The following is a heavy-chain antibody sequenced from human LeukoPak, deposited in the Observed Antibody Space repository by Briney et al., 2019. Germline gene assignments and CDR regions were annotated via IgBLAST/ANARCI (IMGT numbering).Heavy chain of an antibody. V-gene: IGHV3-30-3*01. D-gene: IGHD3-10*01. CDR1: GFTLRNFS. J-gene: IGHJ3*02. CDR2: ISYDGSNK. Sequence: LRLPCGASGFTLRNFSIHWVRQAPGKGGEGVAVISYDGSNKYYVDSVKGRFTISRDNSKNTLYLQMNSLRPEDTAVYYCARSFGALAFDIWGQGTMVTVSS. CDR3: ARSFGALAFDI.